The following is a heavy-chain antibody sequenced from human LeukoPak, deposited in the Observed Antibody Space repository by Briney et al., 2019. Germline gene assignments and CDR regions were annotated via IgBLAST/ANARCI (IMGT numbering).Heavy chain of an antibody. V-gene: IGHV3-33*06. J-gene: IGHJ6*03. Sequence: PGRSLRLSCAASGFTFSSYGMHWVRQAPGKGLEWVAVIWYDGSNKYYADSVKGRFTISRDNPKNTLYLQMNSLRAEDTAVYYCAKDGPAAAGSTWNYYYYYYMDVWGKGTTVTVSS. CDR1: GFTFSSYG. D-gene: IGHD6-13*01. CDR3: AKDGPAAAGSTWNYYYYYYMDV. CDR2: IWYDGSNK.